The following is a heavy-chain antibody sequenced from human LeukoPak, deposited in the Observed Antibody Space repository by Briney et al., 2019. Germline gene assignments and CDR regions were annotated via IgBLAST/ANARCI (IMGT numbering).Heavy chain of an antibody. V-gene: IGHV1-18*04. CDR2: ISAYNGNT. Sequence: ASVKVSCKASGYTFTSYGTSWVRQAPGQGLEWMGWISAYNGNTNYAQKLQGRVTMTTDTSTSTAYMELRSLRSDDTAVYYCARDRYCSGGSCPRAAGWFDPWGQGTLVTVSS. D-gene: IGHD2-15*01. CDR3: ARDRYCSGGSCPRAAGWFDP. J-gene: IGHJ5*02. CDR1: GYTFTSYG.